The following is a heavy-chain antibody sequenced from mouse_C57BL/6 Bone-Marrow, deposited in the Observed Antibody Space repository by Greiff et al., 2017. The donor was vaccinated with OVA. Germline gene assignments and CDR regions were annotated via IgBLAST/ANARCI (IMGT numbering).Heavy chain of an antibody. J-gene: IGHJ4*01. CDR1: GFSLTSYG. CDR3: AKNWVPNYYAMDY. CDR2: IWRGGST. V-gene: IGHV2-5*01. Sequence: QVQLQQSGPGLVQPSQSLSITCTVSGFSLTSYGVHWVRQSPGKGLEWLGVIWRGGSTDYNAAFMSRLSITEDNSKSQVFFQMNSLQADYTAIYYCAKNWVPNYYAMDYWGQGTSVTVSS. D-gene: IGHD2-14*01.